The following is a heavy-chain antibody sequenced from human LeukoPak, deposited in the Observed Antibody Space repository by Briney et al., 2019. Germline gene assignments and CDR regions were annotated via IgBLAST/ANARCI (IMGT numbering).Heavy chain of an antibody. V-gene: IGHV4-4*07. Sequence: SETLSLTCTVSGGSISSYYWSWIRQPAGKGLEWIGRIYTSGSTNYNPSLKRRVTMSVDTSKNQFSLKLSSVTAADTAVYYCALAGELLEAFDIWGQGTMVTVSS. CDR1: GGSISSYY. D-gene: IGHD1-26*01. J-gene: IGHJ3*02. CDR3: ALAGELLEAFDI. CDR2: IYTSGST.